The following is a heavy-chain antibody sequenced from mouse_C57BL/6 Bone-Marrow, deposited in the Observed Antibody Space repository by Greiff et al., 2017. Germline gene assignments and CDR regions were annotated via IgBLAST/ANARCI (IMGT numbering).Heavy chain of an antibody. CDR3: AKKPYYGNYCAD. V-gene: IGHV1-47*01. CDR2: FHPYNDDT. J-gene: IGHJ3*01. D-gene: IGHD2-10*01. Sequence: VQLQQSGAELVKPGASVKMSCKASGYTFTTYPIEWMKQNHGKSLEWIGNFHPYNDDTKYNEKFKGKATLTVEKSSSTVYLGLSRLTSDDSAVYYCAKKPYYGNYCADWGQGTLVTVSA. CDR1: GYTFTTYP.